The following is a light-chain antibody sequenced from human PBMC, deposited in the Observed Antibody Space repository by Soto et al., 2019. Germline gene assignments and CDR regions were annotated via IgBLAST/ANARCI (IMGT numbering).Light chain of an antibody. J-gene: IGKJ2*01. CDR3: QQRSNWPPYT. Sequence: IVLTQSPATLSLSPGERATLSCRASQSVSSYLAWYQQKPGLAPRLLIYDASNRATGIPARFSGSGSGTDFTLTISSLEPEDFAVYYCQQRSNWPPYTFGQGTKLEIK. V-gene: IGKV3-11*01. CDR2: DAS. CDR1: QSVSSY.